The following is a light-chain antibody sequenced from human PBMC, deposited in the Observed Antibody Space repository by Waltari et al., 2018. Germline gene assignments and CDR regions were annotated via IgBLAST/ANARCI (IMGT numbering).Light chain of an antibody. CDR1: SGPSNYV. V-gene: IGLV4-69*02. J-gene: IGLJ3*02. CDR3: HTWGTGGDWV. Sequence: QLVLTQSPSASASLGASVHLTCSLSSGPSNYVIAWHQQQPEKGPRYLMKVKSDGSHSKGDGIPDRFSGSSSGAERHLTISSLQSEDEADYYCHTWGTGGDWVFGGGTKLTVL. CDR2: VKSDGSH.